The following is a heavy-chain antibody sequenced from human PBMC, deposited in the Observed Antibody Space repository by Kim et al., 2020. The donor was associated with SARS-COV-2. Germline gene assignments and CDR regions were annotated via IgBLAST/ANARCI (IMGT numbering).Heavy chain of an antibody. CDR2: IYYSGST. CDR3: ARLWFGYYYFDY. Sequence: SETLSLTCTVSGGSISSSSYYWGWIRQPPGKGLEWIGSIYYSGSTYYNPSLKSRVTISVDTSKNQFSLKLSSVTAADTAVYYCARLWFGYYYFDYWGQGTLVTVSS. V-gene: IGHV4-39*01. CDR1: GGSISSSSYY. D-gene: IGHD3-10*01. J-gene: IGHJ4*02.